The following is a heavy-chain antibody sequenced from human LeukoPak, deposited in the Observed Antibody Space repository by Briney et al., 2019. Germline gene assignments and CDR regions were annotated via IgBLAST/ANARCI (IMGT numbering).Heavy chain of an antibody. D-gene: IGHD6-19*01. CDR1: GFTFRNYG. CDR2: IWFDGSDK. Sequence: GGSLRLSCAASGFTFRNYGMQWVRQAPGMGLEWVAVIWFDGSDKKYADSVKGRFTISRDNSKSALYLQMNSLRAEDTAVYYCATVRRGSGWYADIWGQGTPVTVSS. CDR3: ATVRRGSGWYADI. J-gene: IGHJ6*02. V-gene: IGHV3-33*01.